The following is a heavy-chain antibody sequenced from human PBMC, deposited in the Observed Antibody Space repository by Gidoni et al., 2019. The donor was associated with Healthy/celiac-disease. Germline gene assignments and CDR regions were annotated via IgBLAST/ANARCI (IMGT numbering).Heavy chain of an antibody. D-gene: IGHD3-10*01. CDR1: VVPITTRFCY. V-gene: IGHV4-39*07. CDR2: IYYSGST. CDR3: ARGPDGEDYFDY. Sequence: QLQLQESAPGLVKTSETLSLTCTFPVVPITTRFCYWGWIRQPPGKGLEWMGSIYYSGSTYYKASLKRRVAISVDTSKNQFSLKLSSVTDADTAVYYCARGPDGEDYFDYWGQGTLVTVSS. J-gene: IGHJ4*02.